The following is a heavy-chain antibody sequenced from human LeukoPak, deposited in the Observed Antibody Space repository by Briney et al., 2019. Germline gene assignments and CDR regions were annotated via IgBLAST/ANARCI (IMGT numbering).Heavy chain of an antibody. CDR1: GYTFTSYG. CDR3: ARISYYYDSSGYDY. J-gene: IGHJ4*02. CDR2: ISAYNGST. V-gene: IGHV1-18*01. Sequence: ASVKVSRKASGYTFTSYGISWVRQAPGQGLEWMGWISAYNGSTNYAQKLQGRVTMTTDTSTSTAYMELRSLRSDDTAVYYCARISYYYDSSGYDYWGQGTLVTVSS. D-gene: IGHD3-22*01.